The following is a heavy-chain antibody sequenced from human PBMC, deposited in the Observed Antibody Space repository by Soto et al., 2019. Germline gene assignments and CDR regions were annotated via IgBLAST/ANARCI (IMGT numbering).Heavy chain of an antibody. J-gene: IGHJ4*02. V-gene: IGHV1-69*06. CDR1: GGTFTNHA. Sequence: QVQLVQSGAEVQKPGSSVKVSCKASGGTFTNHAISWVRQAPGQGLEWMGGIIPIFGTANYAQRFQGRVTITADKSTSTAYMEVRSLRSEDTAVYYCARGWETVGTTTPFAYWGQGTLVTVSS. CDR3: ARGWETVGTTTPFAY. D-gene: IGHD1-26*01. CDR2: IIPIFGTA.